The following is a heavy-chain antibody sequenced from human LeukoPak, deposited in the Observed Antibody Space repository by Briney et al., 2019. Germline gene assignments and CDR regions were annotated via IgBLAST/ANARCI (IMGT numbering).Heavy chain of an antibody. CDR3: ARDSYYDTSGYYSNWYFDL. CDR1: GFTFSSYA. CDR2: ISSSGITT. V-gene: IGHV3-48*01. Sequence: GGSLRLSCVASGFTFSSYAMSWVRQAPGKGLEWVSYISSSGITTYDADSVKGRFTISRDNAKNSLYLRMNSLGVEDTAVYYCARDSYYDTSGYYSNWYFDLWGRGTLVTVSS. D-gene: IGHD3-22*01. J-gene: IGHJ2*01.